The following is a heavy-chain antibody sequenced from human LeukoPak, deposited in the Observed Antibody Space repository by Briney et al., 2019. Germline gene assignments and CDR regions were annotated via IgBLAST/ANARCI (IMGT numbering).Heavy chain of an antibody. CDR2: IIPIFGTA. V-gene: IGHV1-69*05. J-gene: IGHJ4*02. Sequence: SVKVSCKASGGTFSSYAISWVRQAPGQGLEWTGRIIPIFGTANYAQKFQGRVTITTDESTSTAYMELSSLRSEDTAVYYCAREGIAAAGRRTLDYWGQGTLVTVSS. CDR1: GGTFSSYA. D-gene: IGHD6-13*01. CDR3: AREGIAAAGRRTLDY.